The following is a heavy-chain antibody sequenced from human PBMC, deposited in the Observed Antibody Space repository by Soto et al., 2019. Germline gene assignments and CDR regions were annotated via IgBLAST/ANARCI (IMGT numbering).Heavy chain of an antibody. CDR3: ARAWTAAAGWANWFDL. CDR2: IFHDGTT. D-gene: IGHD6-13*01. CDR1: GGSISGVGYY. Sequence: QLQLQESGPGLVEPSQTLSLTCTVSGGSISGVGYYWSWIRQNPGKGLEWIGYIFHDGTTYYNPSLKRPLTISVDTSKTQFSLKLNSVTAADTAVYYCARAWTAAAGWANWFDLWGQGTLVTVSS. V-gene: IGHV4-31*01. J-gene: IGHJ5*02.